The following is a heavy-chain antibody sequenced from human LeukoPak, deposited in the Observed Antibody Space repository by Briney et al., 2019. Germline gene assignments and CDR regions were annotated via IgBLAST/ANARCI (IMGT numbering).Heavy chain of an antibody. J-gene: IGHJ5*02. CDR1: GYTFTDYY. CDR2: INPNNGDT. CDR3: TRNNYGVNWFDP. Sequence: ASVKVSCKASGYTFTDYYLHWVRQAPGQGLEWMGWINPNNGDTGFAQKLQGRVTMTRDTSISTAYMELTSLNSDDTAVYYCTRNNYGVNWFDPWGQGTLVTVSS. D-gene: IGHD5-24*01. V-gene: IGHV1-2*02.